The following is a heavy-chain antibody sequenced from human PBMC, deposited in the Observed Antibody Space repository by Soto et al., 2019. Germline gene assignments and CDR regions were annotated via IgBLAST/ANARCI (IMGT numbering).Heavy chain of an antibody. V-gene: IGHV3-49*04. CDR3: TRYPLGARAFDI. D-gene: IGHD3-16*01. CDR1: GVTFGDYA. Sequence: EVQLVESGGDLVQPGRSLRLSCTTSGVTFGDYAVSWVRQAPGQGLEWVSFISSIDSGGTAEYAASVRGRFTISRDDSKRIAYLQMNSLKTEGTAVYYCTRYPLGARAFDIWGQGTMVTVSS. CDR2: ISSIDSGGTA. J-gene: IGHJ3*02.